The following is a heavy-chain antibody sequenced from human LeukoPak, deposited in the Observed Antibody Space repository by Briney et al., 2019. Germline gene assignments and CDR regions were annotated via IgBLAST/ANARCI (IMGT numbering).Heavy chain of an antibody. CDR2: ISTYNGNT. CDR3: ARKRYYYDSSGYYDFDY. CDR1: GYTFTSYG. J-gene: IGHJ4*02. D-gene: IGHD3-22*01. V-gene: IGHV1-18*01. Sequence: ASVKVSCKGSGYTFTSYGIGWVRQAPGQGLEWMGWISTYNGNTNYAQKFQGRVTMTTDTSTSTAYMELRSLRSDDTAVYYCARKRYYYDSSGYYDFDYWGQGTLVTVSS.